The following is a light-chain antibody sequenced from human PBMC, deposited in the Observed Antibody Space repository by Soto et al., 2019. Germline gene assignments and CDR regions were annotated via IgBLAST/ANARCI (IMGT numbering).Light chain of an antibody. J-gene: IGKJ1*01. V-gene: IGKV1-5*03. CDR3: QQHTT. CDR2: KAS. Sequence: DIQMTQSPSTLSASVGDRVTITCRASESISRWLAWYQQKPGKAPRLLIYKASSLASGVPSRFSGSGSGTEFTLTISSLQPEDVATYHCQQHTTFGQGTKVDNK. CDR1: ESISRW.